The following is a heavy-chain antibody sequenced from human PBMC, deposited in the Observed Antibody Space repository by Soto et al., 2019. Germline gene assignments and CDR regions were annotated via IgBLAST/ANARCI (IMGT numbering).Heavy chain of an antibody. V-gene: IGHV1-2*04. Sequence: ASVKVSCKASGYSFTDYHIHWVRQAPGQGLEWLGRINPKSGGTSTAQKFQGWVTMTTDTSISTASMELTRLTSDDTAIYYCARGDSTDCSKGVCSFFYNHDMHVWGQGTTVTVYS. CDR2: INPKSGGT. J-gene: IGHJ6*02. CDR1: GYSFTDYH. CDR3: ARGDSTDCSKGVCSFFYNHDMHV. D-gene: IGHD2-8*01.